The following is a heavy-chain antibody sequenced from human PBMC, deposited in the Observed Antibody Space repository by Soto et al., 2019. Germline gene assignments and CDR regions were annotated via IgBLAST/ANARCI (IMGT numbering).Heavy chain of an antibody. V-gene: IGHV1-69*01. CDR1: GGTFSSYA. CDR2: IIPIFGTA. J-gene: IGHJ3*02. Sequence: QVQLVQSGAEVKKPGSSVKVSCKASGGTFSSYAISWVRQAPGQGLEWMGGIIPIFGTANYAQKFQGRVTITADESSSTAYMELSSLRSEDTAVYYCARDFPDYGGNSGPRDAFDILGQGTMVTVSS. D-gene: IGHD4-17*01. CDR3: ARDFPDYGGNSGPRDAFDI.